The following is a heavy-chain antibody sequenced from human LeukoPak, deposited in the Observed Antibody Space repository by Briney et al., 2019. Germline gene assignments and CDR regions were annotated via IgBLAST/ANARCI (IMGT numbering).Heavy chain of an antibody. CDR1: GYPFASYG. CDR2: ISAYKGNT. CDR3: ARDHGGKVDRYFDL. D-gene: IGHD4-23*01. Sequence: ASVKVSCTASGYPFASYGISWVRQAPGQGLEWMGWISAYKGNTNYAQKFQGRVTMTTDTSTSTAYMELRSLRSDDTAVYYCARDHGGKVDRYFDLWGRGTLVTVSS. J-gene: IGHJ2*01. V-gene: IGHV1-18*01.